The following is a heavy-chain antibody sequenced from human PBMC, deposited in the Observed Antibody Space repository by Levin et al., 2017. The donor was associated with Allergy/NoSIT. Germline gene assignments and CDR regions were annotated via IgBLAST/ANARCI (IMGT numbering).Heavy chain of an antibody. CDR2: ISPNSGDT. CDR1: GYTFASYY. V-gene: IGHV1-2*02. CDR3: TRGSSGYYRIDY. D-gene: IGHD6-19*01. Sequence: VASVKVSCKASGYTFASYYIHWVRQAPGQGLEWMGWISPNSGDTNIAPRFQGRVTMTRDTSISTAFMELNGLRSDDTAVYYCTRGSSGYYRIDYWGQGTLVTVSS. J-gene: IGHJ4*02.